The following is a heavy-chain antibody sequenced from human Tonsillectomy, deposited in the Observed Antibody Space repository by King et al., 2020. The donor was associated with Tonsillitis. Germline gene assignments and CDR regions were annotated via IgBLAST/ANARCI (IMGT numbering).Heavy chain of an antibody. Sequence: LQLQESGPGLVKPSETLSLTCTVSGGSISSSSYYWGWIRQPPGQGLEWIGSIYYSGSTYYNPSLKSRVTISVDTSKNQFSLKLSSVTAADTAVYYCARFSPRAAAGANFDYWGQGTLVTVSS. CDR3: ARFSPRAAAGANFDY. D-gene: IGHD6-13*01. V-gene: IGHV4-39*07. J-gene: IGHJ4*02. CDR2: IYYSGST. CDR1: GGSISSSSYY.